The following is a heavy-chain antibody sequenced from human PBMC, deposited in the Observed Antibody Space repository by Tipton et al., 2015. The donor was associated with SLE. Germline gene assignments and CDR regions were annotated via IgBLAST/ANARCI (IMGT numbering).Heavy chain of an antibody. V-gene: IGHV4-34*01. Sequence: TLSLTCAVYGGSFSGYYWSWIRQPPGKGLEWIGEINHSGSTYYNPSLKSRVTISVDTSKNQFSLKLNSVTAADTAVYYCARRSRGAFDIWGQGTMVTVS. J-gene: IGHJ3*02. CDR2: INHSGST. CDR3: ARRSRGAFDI. CDR1: GGSFSGYY. D-gene: IGHD2-2*01.